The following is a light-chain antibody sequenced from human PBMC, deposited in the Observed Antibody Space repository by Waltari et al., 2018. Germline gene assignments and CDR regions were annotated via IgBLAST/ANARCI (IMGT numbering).Light chain of an antibody. CDR1: QSVLSSSNNKNY. J-gene: IGKJ5*01. CDR2: WAS. CDR3: QQYYSTPPIT. Sequence: DIVMTQSPDTLAVSLGERATINFTSSQSVLSSSNNKNYLTWYQQKPGQPPKLLIYWASIRESGVPDRFSGSGSGTDFTLTISSLQAEDVAVYYCQQYYSTPPITFGQGTRLEIK. V-gene: IGKV4-1*01.